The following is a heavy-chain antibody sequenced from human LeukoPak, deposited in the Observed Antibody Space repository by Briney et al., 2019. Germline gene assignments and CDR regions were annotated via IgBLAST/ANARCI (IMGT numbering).Heavy chain of an antibody. Sequence: KPSETLSLTCTVSGGSISSSSYYWGWIRQPPGKGLEWIGRIYYSGSTYYNPSLKSRVTISVDTSKNRFSLKLSSVTAADTAVYYCARVTPGGYCGGDCYPGGFDPWGQGTLVTVSS. V-gene: IGHV4-39*07. CDR2: IYYSGST. CDR1: GGSISSSSYY. J-gene: IGHJ5*02. CDR3: ARVTPGGYCGGDCYPGGFDP. D-gene: IGHD2-21*02.